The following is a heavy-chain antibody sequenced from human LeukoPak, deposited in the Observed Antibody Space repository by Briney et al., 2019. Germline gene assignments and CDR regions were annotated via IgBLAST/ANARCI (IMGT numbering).Heavy chain of an antibody. J-gene: IGHJ6*03. V-gene: IGHV3-49*03. CDR2: IRSKAYGGTT. Sequence: GGSLRLSCTASGFTFGDYAMSWFRQAPGKGLEGVGFIRSKAYGGTTEYAASVKGRFTISRDDSKSIAYLQMNSLKTEDTAVYYCTRDLDGGSGSVLDYYYYMDVWGKGTTVTVSS. D-gene: IGHD6-19*01. CDR3: TRDLDGGSGSVLDYYYYMDV. CDR1: GFTFGDYA.